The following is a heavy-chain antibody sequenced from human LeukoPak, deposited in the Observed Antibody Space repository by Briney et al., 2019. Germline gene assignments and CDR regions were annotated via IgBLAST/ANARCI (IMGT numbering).Heavy chain of an antibody. CDR3: ASSRGSYSTRFDP. J-gene: IGHJ5*02. D-gene: IGHD1-26*01. CDR1: GYTFTGYY. V-gene: IGHV1-2*02. Sequence: ASVKVSCKASGYTFTGYYMHWVRQAPGQGLEWMGWINPNSGGTNYAQKFQGRVTMTRDTSISTAYMELSRLRSDDTAVYYCASSRGSYSTRFDPWGQGTLVTVSS. CDR2: INPNSGGT.